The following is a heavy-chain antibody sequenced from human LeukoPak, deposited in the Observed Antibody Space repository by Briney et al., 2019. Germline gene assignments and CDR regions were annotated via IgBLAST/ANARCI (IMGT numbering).Heavy chain of an antibody. CDR2: ISWNSGSI. CDR3: AKDLKHYYYYGMDV. CDR1: GFTFDDYA. Sequence: GGSLRLSCAASGFTFDDYAMHWVRQAPGKGLEWVSGISWNSGSIGYADSVKGRFTISRDNAKNSVYLQINSLRAEDTAVYYCAKDLKHYYYYGMDVWGQGTTVTVSS. J-gene: IGHJ6*02. V-gene: IGHV3-9*01.